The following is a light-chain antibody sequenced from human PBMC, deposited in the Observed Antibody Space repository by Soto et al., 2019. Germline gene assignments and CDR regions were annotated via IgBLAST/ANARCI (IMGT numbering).Light chain of an antibody. Sequence: DIHMTHSPASLSAPVVDGGSITCRASQSISYWLAWYQQQPGKAPKLLIYQASSLESGVPSRFSGSGSGTEFTLTLRSLQPDHFATYYCHQRSDWPLTFGQGTKVDIK. CDR2: QAS. CDR3: HQRSDWPLT. CDR1: QSISYW. V-gene: IGKV1-5*03. J-gene: IGKJ1*01.